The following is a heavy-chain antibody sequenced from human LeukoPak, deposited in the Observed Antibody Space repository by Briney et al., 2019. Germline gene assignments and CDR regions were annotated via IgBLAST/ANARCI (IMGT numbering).Heavy chain of an antibody. V-gene: IGHV5-51*01. CDR1: GYTFTGYY. D-gene: IGHD1-1*01. CDR2: IYPGDSDT. J-gene: IGHJ6*03. CDR3: ARHRAERSYYYYYMDV. Sequence: KVSCKASGYTFTGYYIHWVRQAPGQGLEWMGIIYPGDSDTRYSPSFQGQVTISADKSISTAYLQWSSLKASDTAMYYCARHRAERSYYYYYMDVWGKGTTVTVSS.